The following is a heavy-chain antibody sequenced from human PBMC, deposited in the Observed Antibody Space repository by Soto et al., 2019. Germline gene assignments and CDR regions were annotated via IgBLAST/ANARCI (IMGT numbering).Heavy chain of an antibody. J-gene: IGHJ4*02. CDR2: ISYDGSNK. Sequence: GGSLRLSCAASGFTFSSYGMHWVRQAPGKGLEWVAVISYDGSNKYYADSVKGRFTISRDNSKNTLYLQMNSLRAEDTAVYYCAKGEVLRYFDVVGFDYWGQGTLVTVSS. CDR1: GFTFSSYG. V-gene: IGHV3-30*18. D-gene: IGHD3-9*01. CDR3: AKGEVLRYFDVVGFDY.